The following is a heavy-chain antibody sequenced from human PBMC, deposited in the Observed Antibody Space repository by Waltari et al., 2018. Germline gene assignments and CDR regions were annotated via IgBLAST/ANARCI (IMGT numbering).Heavy chain of an antibody. V-gene: IGHV3-53*02. J-gene: IGHJ5*02. D-gene: IGHD3-16*01. CDR1: GFTVSSTY. CDR3: ARDWGFLGT. CDR2: IYSGGNT. Sequence: EVQLVETGGGLIQPGGSLRLSCAASGFTVSSTYMSWVRPAPGKGLELVLVIYSGGNTYYAGSVKGRFTNSRDNSKNTLYLQMNSLRAEDTAVYYWARDWGFLGTWGQGTLVTVSS.